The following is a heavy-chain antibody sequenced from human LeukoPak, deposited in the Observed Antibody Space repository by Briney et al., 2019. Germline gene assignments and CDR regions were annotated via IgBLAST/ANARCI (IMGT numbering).Heavy chain of an antibody. Sequence: GASVKVSCMASGGIFSSYAISWVRQAPGQGLEWMGGIIPIFGTANYAQKFQGRVTITTDESTSTAYMELSSLRSEDTAVYYCARVWEEGYYGSGSYVSWFDPWGQGTLVTVSS. J-gene: IGHJ5*02. D-gene: IGHD3-10*01. CDR2: IIPIFGTA. V-gene: IGHV1-69*05. CDR3: ARVWEEGYYGSGSYVSWFDP. CDR1: GGIFSSYA.